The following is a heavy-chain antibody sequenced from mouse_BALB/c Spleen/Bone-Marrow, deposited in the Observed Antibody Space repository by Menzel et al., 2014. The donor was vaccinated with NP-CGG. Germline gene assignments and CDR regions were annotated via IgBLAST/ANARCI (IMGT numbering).Heavy chain of an antibody. CDR1: GFNIKDTY. Sequence: EVKLMESGAELVKPGASVKLSCTASGFNIKDTYMHWVKQRPEQGLEWIGRIDPANGNTKYDPKFQGKATITADTSSNTASQQLSSLTSENTAFYYCPSPAYSWGQGTLVTVSA. V-gene: IGHV14-3*02. CDR2: IDPANGNT. J-gene: IGHJ3*01. D-gene: IGHD2-10*01. CDR3: PSPAYS.